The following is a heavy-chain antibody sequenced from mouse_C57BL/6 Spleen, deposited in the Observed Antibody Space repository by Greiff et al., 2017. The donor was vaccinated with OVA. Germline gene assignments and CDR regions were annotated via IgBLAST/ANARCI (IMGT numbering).Heavy chain of an antibody. CDR2: INPNNGGT. Sequence: VQLKESGPELVKPGASVKIPCKASGYTFTDYNMDWVKQSHGKSLEWIGDINPNNGGTIYNQKFKGKATLTVDKSSSTAYMELRSLTSEDTAVYYCARGPYYYGSRGFDYWGQGTTLTVSS. D-gene: IGHD1-1*01. V-gene: IGHV1-18*01. J-gene: IGHJ2*01. CDR3: ARGPYYYGSRGFDY. CDR1: GYTFTDYN.